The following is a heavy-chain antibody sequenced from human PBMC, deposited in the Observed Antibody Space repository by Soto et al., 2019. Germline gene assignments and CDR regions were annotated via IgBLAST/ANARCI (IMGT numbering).Heavy chain of an antibody. CDR2: ISASNGDT. D-gene: IGHD1-1*01. J-gene: IGHJ6*02. CDR1: GYTFTSYG. Sequence: QVQLVQSGAEVKKPGASVKVSCKASGYTFTSYGINWVRQAPGQGLEWMGWISASNGDTNYAQKLQGRVTMTTDTSTSTAYMELRSLRSDDTAVYYCARGDWNDPGYYYYGMDVWGQGTTVTVSS. CDR3: ARGDWNDPGYYYYGMDV. V-gene: IGHV1-18*01.